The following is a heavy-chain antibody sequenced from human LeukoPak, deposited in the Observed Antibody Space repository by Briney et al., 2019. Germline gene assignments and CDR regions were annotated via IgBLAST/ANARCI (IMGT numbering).Heavy chain of an antibody. Sequence: ASVKVSCKASGYTFTSYAMHWVRQAPGQRLEWMGWINAGNGNTKYSQKFQGRVTITRDTSASTVYMELSSLRSEDTAVYYCARTDSDSSGYYSSSFDYWGQGTLVTVSS. CDR1: GYTFTSYA. D-gene: IGHD3-22*01. V-gene: IGHV1-3*01. J-gene: IGHJ4*02. CDR3: ARTDSDSSGYYSSSFDY. CDR2: INAGNGNT.